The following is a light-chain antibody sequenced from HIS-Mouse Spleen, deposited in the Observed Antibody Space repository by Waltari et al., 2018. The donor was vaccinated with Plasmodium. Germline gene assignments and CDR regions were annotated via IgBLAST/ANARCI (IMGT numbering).Light chain of an antibody. CDR3: QQYNNWSFT. CDR2: GAS. V-gene: IGKV3-15*01. J-gene: IGKJ3*01. Sequence: EIVMTQSPATLSVSPGERATLPCRASQSVSSNLAWYQLKPGQAPRLLIYGASTRATGIPARFSGSGSGTEFTLTISSLQSEDFAVYYCQQYNNWSFTFGPGTKVDIK. CDR1: QSVSSN.